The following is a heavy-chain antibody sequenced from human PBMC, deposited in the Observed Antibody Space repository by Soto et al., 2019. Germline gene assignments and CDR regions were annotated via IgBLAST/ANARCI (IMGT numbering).Heavy chain of an antibody. D-gene: IGHD3-16*01. V-gene: IGHV2-5*02. J-gene: IGHJ4*02. Sequence: QITLKESGPTLVKPTQTLTLTCTFSGFSLSTNGVGVGWIRQPPGKALEWLALIYWDADKRCSPSLKSRLTXTXXTPKNQVVLTLTNMDPVDTATYYCAHLKGGSYFDYWGQGTLVTVSS. CDR1: GFSLSTNGVG. CDR3: AHLKGGSYFDY. CDR2: IYWDADK.